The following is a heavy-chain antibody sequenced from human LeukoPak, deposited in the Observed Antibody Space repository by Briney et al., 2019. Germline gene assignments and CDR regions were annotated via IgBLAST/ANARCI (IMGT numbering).Heavy chain of an antibody. CDR1: GFTFSSYW. D-gene: IGHD5-24*01. CDR2: INSDGGST. Sequence: GGSLRLSCTASGFTFSSYWMHWVRQAPGKGLVWVSRINSDGGSTSYADSVKGRFTISRDNAKNTLYLQMNSLRAEDAAVYYCARRIQGMAPYYFDYWGRGTLVTVSS. CDR3: ARRIQGMAPYYFDY. V-gene: IGHV3-74*01. J-gene: IGHJ4*02.